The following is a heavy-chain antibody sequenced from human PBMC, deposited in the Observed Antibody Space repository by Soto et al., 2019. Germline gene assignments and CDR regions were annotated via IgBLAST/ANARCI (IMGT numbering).Heavy chain of an antibody. CDR2: ISSSSSTI. CDR1: GFTFSSYS. J-gene: IGHJ6*03. CDR3: ARGAAFYYYYYMDV. Sequence: GGSLRLSCAASGFTFSSYSMNWVRQAPGKGLEWVSYISSSSSTIYYADSVKGRFTISRDNAKNSLYLQMNSLRAEDTAVYYCARGAAFYYYYYMDVWGKGTTVTVSS. V-gene: IGHV3-48*01. D-gene: IGHD6-13*01.